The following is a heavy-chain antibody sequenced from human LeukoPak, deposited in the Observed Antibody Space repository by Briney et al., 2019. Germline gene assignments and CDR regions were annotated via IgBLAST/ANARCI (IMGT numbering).Heavy chain of an antibody. V-gene: IGHV3-33*06. CDR2: IWYDGTTK. CDR1: GFTFSSYG. Sequence: GGSLRLSCAASGFTFSSYGMHWVRQAPGKGLAWVAVIWYDGTTKYYADSVKGRFTISRDNSKNTLYLQMNSLRAEDTAVYYCAKDHSGSSGWYYFDYWGQGTLVTVSS. D-gene: IGHD6-19*01. CDR3: AKDHSGSSGWYYFDY. J-gene: IGHJ4*02.